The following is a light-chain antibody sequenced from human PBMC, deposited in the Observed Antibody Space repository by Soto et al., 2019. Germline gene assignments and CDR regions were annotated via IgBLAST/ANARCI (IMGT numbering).Light chain of an antibody. CDR2: DAS. V-gene: IGKV1-5*01. J-gene: IGKJ4*01. CDR3: QQYSSYPLT. Sequence: GDRVTITCRASQSITTFLAWYQQKPGKAPQILIYDASKLEPGVPSRLSGGGSGTEFTLTISSLQPDDFATYYCQQYSSYPLTLGGWTKVDI. CDR1: QSITTF.